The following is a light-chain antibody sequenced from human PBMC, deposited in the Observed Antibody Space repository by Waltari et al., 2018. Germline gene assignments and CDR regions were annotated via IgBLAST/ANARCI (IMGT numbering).Light chain of an antibody. J-gene: IGKJ1*01. CDR3: QQYDYYRT. CDR2: KSS. Sequence: DLQMTQSPSALSASIGDRVTITCRASQSIDVWLAWYQQKPGKPPKNLIYKSSILQSGVPSMFSVSGSGTEFTLTIANLQPDDSAVYYCQQYDYYRTFGQGTKVEV. CDR1: QSIDVW. V-gene: IGKV1-5*03.